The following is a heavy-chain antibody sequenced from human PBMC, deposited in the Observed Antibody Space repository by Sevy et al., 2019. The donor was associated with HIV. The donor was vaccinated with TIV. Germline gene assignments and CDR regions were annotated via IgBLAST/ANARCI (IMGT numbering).Heavy chain of an antibody. D-gene: IGHD3-10*01. V-gene: IGHV3-23*01. Sequence: GGSLRLSCTASEFIFDNYAMNWVRQAPGKGLEWVSAISGSGGKIYYAESVKGRFTISRDNSRKILYLQMKNVKPEDTGVYFCAKDGYSSIYYGELDYWGQGTPVTVSS. J-gene: IGHJ4*02. CDR1: EFIFDNYA. CDR2: ISGSGGKI. CDR3: AKDGYSSIYYGELDY.